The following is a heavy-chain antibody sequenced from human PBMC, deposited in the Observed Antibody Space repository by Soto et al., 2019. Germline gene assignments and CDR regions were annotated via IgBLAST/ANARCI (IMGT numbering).Heavy chain of an antibody. D-gene: IGHD6-6*01. V-gene: IGHV6-1*01. CDR3: ARAFPIAARPSPFYGMDV. CDR1: GDSLSSHSAA. J-gene: IGHJ6*02. Sequence: PSQTLSLTCAISGDSLSSHSAAWNWIRQSPSKALEWLGRTYYRYKWYNDYTVSVKSRITINPDTSKYQFSLQLYSVTPEDTAVYYCARAFPIAARPSPFYGMDVWGQGTTVTVSS. CDR2: TYYRYKWYN.